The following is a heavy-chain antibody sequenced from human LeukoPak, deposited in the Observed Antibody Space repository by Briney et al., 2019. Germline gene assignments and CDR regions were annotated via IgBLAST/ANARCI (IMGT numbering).Heavy chain of an antibody. D-gene: IGHD1-26*01. CDR1: GFTFSSYG. Sequence: GGSLRLSCAASGFTFSSYGMHWVRQAPGKGLEWVAVISYDGSNKYYADSVKGRFTISRDNSKNTLYLEMNSLRAEDTAVYYCARIVGALDYWGQGTLVTVSS. CDR3: ARIVGALDY. V-gene: IGHV3-30*03. J-gene: IGHJ4*02. CDR2: ISYDGSNK.